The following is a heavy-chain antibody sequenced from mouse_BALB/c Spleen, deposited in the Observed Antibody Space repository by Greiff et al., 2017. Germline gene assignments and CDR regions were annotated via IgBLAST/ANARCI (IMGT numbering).Heavy chain of an antibody. Sequence: QVQLQQSGPGLVQPSQSLSITCTVSGFSLTSYGVHWVRQSPGKGLEWLGVIWSGGSTDYNAAFISRLSISKDNSKSQVFFKMNSLQANDTAIYYCARNRGYDGYRYYAMDYWGQGTSVTVSS. V-gene: IGHV2-2*02. CDR1: GFSLTSYG. J-gene: IGHJ4*01. CDR3: ARNRGYDGYRYYAMDY. CDR2: IWSGGST. D-gene: IGHD2-3*01.